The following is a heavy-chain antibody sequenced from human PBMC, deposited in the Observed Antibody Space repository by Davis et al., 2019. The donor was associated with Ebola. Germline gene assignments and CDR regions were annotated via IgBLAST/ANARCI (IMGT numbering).Heavy chain of an antibody. J-gene: IGHJ4*02. CDR2: VSGSGGHT. D-gene: IGHD2-15*01. V-gene: IGHV3-23*01. CDR1: GFIFSNYD. CDR3: ARYCHYPDCSYFDC. Sequence: PGGSLRLSCAASGFIFSNYDMSWVRQVPGKGLEWVSIVSGSGGHTHYSDSVRGRFTISRDNSKNTLYLQMNSLRAEDTATDYCARYCHYPDCSYFDCWGQGTVVAVSS.